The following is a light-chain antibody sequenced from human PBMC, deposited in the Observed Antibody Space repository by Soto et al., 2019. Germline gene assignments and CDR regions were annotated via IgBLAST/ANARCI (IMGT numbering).Light chain of an antibody. V-gene: IGLV1-40*01. Sequence: QSVLTQPPSVSGAPGQRVTISCTGSSSNIGAGYDVHWYQQLPGTAPKLLIYGNSNRPSGVPDRFSGSKSGTSASLAITGLQAEDVADYYSQSYDSSLSGLYVFGTGTKVTV. CDR3: QSYDSSLSGLYV. CDR1: SSNIGAGYD. J-gene: IGLJ1*01. CDR2: GNS.